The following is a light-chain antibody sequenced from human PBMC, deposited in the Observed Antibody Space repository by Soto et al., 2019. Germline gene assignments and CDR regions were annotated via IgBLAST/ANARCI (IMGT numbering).Light chain of an antibody. J-gene: IGLJ1*01. Sequence: QSVLTQPASVSGSPGQSIAISCTGTSSDVGAYNYVSWYQQHPAKAPKLMIYDVTNRPSGVSERCSGSKSGNTASLTISGLQAEDEADYYFISYTTSSTYVFGSGTKLTVL. CDR1: SSDVGAYNY. CDR3: ISYTTSSTYV. CDR2: DVT. V-gene: IGLV2-14*01.